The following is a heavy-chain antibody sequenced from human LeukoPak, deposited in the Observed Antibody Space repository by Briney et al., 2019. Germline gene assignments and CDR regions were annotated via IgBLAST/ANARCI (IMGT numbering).Heavy chain of an antibody. Sequence: ASVKVSCKVSGYTLTELSMHWVRQAPGKGLEWKGGFDPEDGETIYAQKFQGRVTMTEDTSTDTAYMELSSLRSEDTAVYYCATDTVIVGARSQMDYWGQGTLVTVSS. CDR3: ATDTVIVGARSQMDY. D-gene: IGHD1-26*01. V-gene: IGHV1-24*01. J-gene: IGHJ4*02. CDR2: FDPEDGET. CDR1: GYTLTELS.